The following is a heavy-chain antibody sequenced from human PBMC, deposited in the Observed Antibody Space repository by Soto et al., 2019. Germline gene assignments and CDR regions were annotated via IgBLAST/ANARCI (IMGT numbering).Heavy chain of an antibody. CDR2: IIPIFGTA. V-gene: IGHV1-69*13. CDR1: GGTFSSYA. J-gene: IGHJ5*02. Sequence: SVKVSCKASGGTFSSYASSWVRQAPGQGLEWMGGIIPIFGTANYAQKFQGRVTITADESTSTAYMELSSLRSEDTAVYYCARDHAVAAAGTPFDPWGQGTLVTVSS. CDR3: ARDHAVAAAGTPFDP. D-gene: IGHD6-13*01.